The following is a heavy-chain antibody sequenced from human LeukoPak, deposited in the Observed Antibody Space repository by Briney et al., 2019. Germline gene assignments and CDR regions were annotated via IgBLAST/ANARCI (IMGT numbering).Heavy chain of an antibody. CDR3: AKGSYYDSSGSFYFVY. D-gene: IGHD3-22*01. J-gene: IGHJ4*02. Sequence: GGSLRLSCAASGFTFSSYAMSWVRQAPGKGLEWVSGISGSGDNTYYADSVKGRFTISRDNSKSTLYVQVNSLGTEDTAAYYCAKGSYYDSSGSFYFVYWGRGTLVTVSS. V-gene: IGHV3-23*01. CDR1: GFTFSSYA. CDR2: ISGSGDNT.